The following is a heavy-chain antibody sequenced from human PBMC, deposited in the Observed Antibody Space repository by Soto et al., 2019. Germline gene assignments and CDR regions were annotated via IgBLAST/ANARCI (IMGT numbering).Heavy chain of an antibody. Sequence: GGSLRLSCAASGFTFSSYAMSWVRQAPGKGLEWVSAISGSGGSTYYADSVKGRFTISRDNSKNTLYLQMNSLRAEDTAVYYCAKEGAAGTDGGFYYYYGMDVWGQGTTVTVSS. CDR1: GFTFSSYA. CDR3: AKEGAAGTDGGFYYYYGMDV. V-gene: IGHV3-23*01. CDR2: ISGSGGST. J-gene: IGHJ6*02. D-gene: IGHD6-13*01.